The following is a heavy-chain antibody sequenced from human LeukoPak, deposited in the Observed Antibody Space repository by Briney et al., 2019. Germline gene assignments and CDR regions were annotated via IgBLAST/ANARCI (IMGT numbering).Heavy chain of an antibody. J-gene: IGHJ4*02. CDR2: INPSGGST. CDR3: ARVGIAVAGTYYFDY. V-gene: IGHV1-46*01. D-gene: IGHD6-19*01. Sequence: ASVKVSCKASGYTFTSYYMHRVRQAPGQGLEWMGIINPSGGSTSYAQKFQGRVTMTRDTSTSTVYMELSSLRSEDTAVYYCARVGIAVAGTYYFDYWGQGTLVTVSS. CDR1: GYTFTSYY.